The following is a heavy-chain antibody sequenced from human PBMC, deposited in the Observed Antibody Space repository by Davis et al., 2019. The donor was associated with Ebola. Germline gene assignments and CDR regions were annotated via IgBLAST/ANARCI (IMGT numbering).Heavy chain of an antibody. D-gene: IGHD4-17*01. Sequence: ASVKVSCKASGCTFTSYYMHWVRQAPGQGLEWMGWINPNSGGTNYAQKFQGRVTMTRDTSISTAYMELSRLRSDDTAVYYCATSDYGDLYYFDYWGQGTLVTVSS. CDR2: INPNSGGT. J-gene: IGHJ4*02. V-gene: IGHV1-2*02. CDR3: ATSDYGDLYYFDY. CDR1: GCTFTSYY.